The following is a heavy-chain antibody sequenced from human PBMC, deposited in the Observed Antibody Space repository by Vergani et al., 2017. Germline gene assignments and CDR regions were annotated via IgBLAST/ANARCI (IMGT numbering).Heavy chain of an antibody. J-gene: IGHJ4*02. V-gene: IGHV4-38-2*02. CDR1: GYSISRGYY. CDR2: VFHSGSA. D-gene: IGHD1/OR15-1a*01. CDR3: ARDDGTTGEVTFDY. Sequence: QVQLQESGPGLVKPSETLSLTCSVSGYSISRGYYWGWIRQPPGKGLEWIATVFHSGSAYYNPSLRRRVTISVETSKNQFSLRLTTLTAADTAVYYCARDDGTTGEVTFDYWGQGLLVTVSS.